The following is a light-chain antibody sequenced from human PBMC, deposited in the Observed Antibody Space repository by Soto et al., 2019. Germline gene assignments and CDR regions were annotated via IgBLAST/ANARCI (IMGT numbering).Light chain of an antibody. CDR3: QQYPSSPYT. J-gene: IGKJ2*01. V-gene: IGKV3-20*01. CDR1: QSVSSSY. Sequence: EIGLTQSPGTLSLSPGERATLSCRARQSVSSSYLAWYQQKPGQAPRLLIYGASSRATGIPDRFSGSGSGTDFTLTISRLEPEDFAVYYCQQYPSSPYTFGQGTKLESK. CDR2: GAS.